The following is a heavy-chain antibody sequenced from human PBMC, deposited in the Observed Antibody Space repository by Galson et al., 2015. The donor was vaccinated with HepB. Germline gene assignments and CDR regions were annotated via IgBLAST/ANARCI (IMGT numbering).Heavy chain of an antibody. CDR3: ARGRRYDYVWGSLRRADFDY. Sequence: ETLSLTCAVYGGSFSGYYWSWIRQPPGKGLEWIGEINHSGSTNYNPSLKSRVTISVDTSKNQFSLKLSSVTAADTAVYYCARGRRYDYVWGSLRRADFDYWGQGTLVTVSS. D-gene: IGHD3-16*01. V-gene: IGHV4-34*01. CDR1: GGSFSGYY. CDR2: INHSGST. J-gene: IGHJ4*02.